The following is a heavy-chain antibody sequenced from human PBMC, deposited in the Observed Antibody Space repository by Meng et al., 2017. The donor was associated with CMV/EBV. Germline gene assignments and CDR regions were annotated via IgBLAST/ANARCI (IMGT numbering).Heavy chain of an antibody. CDR3: AKVPGP. D-gene: IGHD1-14*01. J-gene: IGHJ5*02. Sequence: GESLKISCAASGFTFSSYSMNWVRQAPGKGLEWVAFIRYDGSNEYYADSVKGRFTISRDNSKNTLYLQMNSLRAGDTAIYYCAKVPGPWGQGTLVTVSS. CDR1: GFTFSSYS. CDR2: IRYDGSNE. V-gene: IGHV3-30*02.